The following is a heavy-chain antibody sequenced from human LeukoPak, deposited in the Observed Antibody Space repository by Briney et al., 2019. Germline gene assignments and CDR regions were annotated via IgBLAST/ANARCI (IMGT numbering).Heavy chain of an antibody. J-gene: IGHJ4*02. CDR2: IYYSGST. D-gene: IGHD5-18*01. Sequence: SETLSLTCTVSGGSISSYYWSWIRQPPGKGLEWIGYIYYSGSTNYNPSLKSRVTISVDTSKNQFSLKLSSVTAADTAVYYCAGRHSEHSYGHFDYWGQGTLVTVSS. CDR1: GGSISSYY. CDR3: AGRHSEHSYGHFDY. V-gene: IGHV4-59*01.